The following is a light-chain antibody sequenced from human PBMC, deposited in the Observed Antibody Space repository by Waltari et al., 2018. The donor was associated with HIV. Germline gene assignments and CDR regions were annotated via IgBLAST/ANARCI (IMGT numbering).Light chain of an antibody. J-gene: IGLJ3*02. Sequence: QSALTQPPSASGSPGQSVTISCTGTSSDIGGYNYVSWYQQYPGKAPKLIIYEVKKRPPGVLDRFSGSKSGNAASLTVSGLQAEDEADYFCTSYAGRSNGWVFGGGTKLTVL. CDR3: TSYAGRSNGWV. CDR1: SSDIGGYNY. CDR2: EVK. V-gene: IGLV2-8*01.